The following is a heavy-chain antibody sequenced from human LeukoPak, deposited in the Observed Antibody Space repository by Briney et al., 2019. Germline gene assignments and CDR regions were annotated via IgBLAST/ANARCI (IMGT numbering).Heavy chain of an antibody. J-gene: IGHJ5*02. CDR3: ARAEDYYDSSGYYHNWFDP. CDR1: GFTFSSYW. CDR2: IKQDGSEK. D-gene: IGHD3-22*01. V-gene: IGHV3-7*01. Sequence: GGSLRLSCAASGFTFSSYWMSWVRQAPGKGLEWVANIKQDGSEKYYVDSVKGRFTISRDNAKNSLYLQMNSLRAEDTAVYYLARAEDYYDSSGYYHNWFDPWGQGTLVTVSS.